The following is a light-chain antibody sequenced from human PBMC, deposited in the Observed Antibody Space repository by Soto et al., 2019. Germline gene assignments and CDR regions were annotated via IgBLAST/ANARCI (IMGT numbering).Light chain of an antibody. J-gene: IGLJ1*01. V-gene: IGLV2-14*01. CDR3: TSYTTTNTPYV. Sequence: QSALTQPACVSVYPGQSITSSCSGTSSDVGAYNFVSWYQVHPGRAPKLIISEVTVRPSGVSHRFSGSKSGNSASLTISGLQAEDEADYYCTSYTTTNTPYVFGSGTKVTVL. CDR2: EVT. CDR1: SSDVGAYNF.